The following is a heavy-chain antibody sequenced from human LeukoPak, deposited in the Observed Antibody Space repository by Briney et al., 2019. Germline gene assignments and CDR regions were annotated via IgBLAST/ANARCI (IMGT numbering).Heavy chain of an antibody. CDR1: GGTFTNYA. J-gene: IGHJ3*02. CDR3: ATFSTYYGSGSTDAFDI. V-gene: IGHV1-69*04. Sequence: SVKVSCKASGGTFTNYAFSWVRQAPGQGLEWMGRIIPIFGVANYAANFQGRVTVTADKSTTTAYMELSSLGFEDTAVYYCATFSTYYGSGSTDAFDIWGQGTRVTASS. CDR2: IIPIFGVA. D-gene: IGHD3-10*01.